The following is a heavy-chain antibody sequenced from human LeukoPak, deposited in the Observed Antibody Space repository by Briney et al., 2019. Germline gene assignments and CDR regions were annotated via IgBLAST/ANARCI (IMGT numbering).Heavy chain of an antibody. J-gene: IGHJ3*02. CDR3: ARPLYDSGREVDI. D-gene: IGHD6-19*01. V-gene: IGHV3-33*07. CDR2: IWYDGSKK. CDR1: GITFRNFG. Sequence: GGSLRLSCAASGITFRNFGMYWVRQAPGKGLEWVGVIWYDGSKKYYADSVKGRFTISRDNSKNTLYLQMNSLRAEDTAIYYCARPLYDSGREVDIWGQGTMVTVSS.